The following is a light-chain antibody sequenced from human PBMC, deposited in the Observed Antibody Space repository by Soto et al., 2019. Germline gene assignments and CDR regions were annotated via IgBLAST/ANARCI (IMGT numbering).Light chain of an antibody. J-gene: IGKJ5*01. V-gene: IGKV3D-11*02. CDR2: DAS. CDR1: QSLNSNS. CDR3: QQRSNWH. Sequence: EIVLTQSPGTLSVSPGERATLSCRASQSLNSNSLAWYQQKPGQAPRLLIYDASNRATGIPARFSGSGSGTDFTLTISSLEPEDFAVYYCQQRSNWHFGQGTRLEIK.